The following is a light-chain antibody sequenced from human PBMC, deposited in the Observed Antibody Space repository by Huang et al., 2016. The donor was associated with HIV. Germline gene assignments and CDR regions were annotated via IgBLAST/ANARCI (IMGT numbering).Light chain of an antibody. J-gene: IGKJ4*01. CDR1: QSLLHSDGESY. V-gene: IGKV2D-29*02. CDR2: EVS. Sequence: DIVMTQTPLSLSVTPGQPASISCKSSQSLLHSDGESYLYWDLHKPGQSPQLLIYEVSNRVSGVPDRVSGSGSGTDFTLRISRVEAEDVGVYYCMQRTQRPLTFGGGTKVEIK. CDR3: MQRTQRPLT.